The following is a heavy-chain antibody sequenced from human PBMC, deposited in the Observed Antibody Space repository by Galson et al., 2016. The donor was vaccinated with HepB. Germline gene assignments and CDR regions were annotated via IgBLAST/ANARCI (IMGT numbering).Heavy chain of an antibody. CDR2: VSVSGSST. Sequence: SLRLSCAASGFTSSSFAMNWVRQAPGKGLEWVAGVSVSGSSTYYADSVRSRFTISRDNSKNTVYLQMGSLRGDDTALYFCAKGLKFYGVLTGDAFDVWGQGTVVAVSA. CDR3: AKGLKFYGVLTGDAFDV. D-gene: IGHD3-9*01. J-gene: IGHJ3*01. CDR1: GFTSSSFA. V-gene: IGHV3-23*01.